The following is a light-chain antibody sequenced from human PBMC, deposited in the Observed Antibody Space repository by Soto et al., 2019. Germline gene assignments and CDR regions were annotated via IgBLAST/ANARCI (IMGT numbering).Light chain of an antibody. J-gene: IGLJ1*01. V-gene: IGLV2-23*01. CDR1: SSDLGSYNL. CDR2: EGS. Sequence: QPVLTQPASVSGSPGQSITVSCTGTSSDLGSYNLVSWYQQHPGKAPKLMIYEGSKRPSGVSNRFSASKSGNTASLTISGLQAEDEADYFCCSYAGRGPFYVFGSGTKVTVL. CDR3: CSYAGRGPFYV.